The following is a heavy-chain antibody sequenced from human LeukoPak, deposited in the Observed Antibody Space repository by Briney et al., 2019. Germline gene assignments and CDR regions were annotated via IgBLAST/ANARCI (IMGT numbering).Heavy chain of an antibody. V-gene: IGHV4-61*02. Sequence: SETLSLTCTVSGGSISSGSYYWSWIRQPAGKGLEWIGRIYTSGSANYNPSLRSRVTISVDTSKNQFSLKLSSVTAADTAVYYCARGIAAADTRPFDYWGQGTLVTVSS. CDR2: IYTSGSA. CDR3: ARGIAAADTRPFDY. CDR1: GGSISSGSYY. D-gene: IGHD6-13*01. J-gene: IGHJ4*02.